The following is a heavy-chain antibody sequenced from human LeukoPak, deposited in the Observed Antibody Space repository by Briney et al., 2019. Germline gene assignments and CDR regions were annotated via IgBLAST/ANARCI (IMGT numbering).Heavy chain of an antibody. V-gene: IGHV3-48*03. D-gene: IGHD3-22*01. CDR1: GFTLSSYE. Sequence: GGSLRLSCSVSGFTLSSYEMNWVRQAPGKGLEWISCISSSGSTIYYADSVKGRFTISRDNAKNSLYLQMNSLRAEDTAVYYCAREKGYYDSSGYDKEYYFDYWGQGTLVTVSS. J-gene: IGHJ4*02. CDR3: AREKGYYDSSGYDKEYYFDY. CDR2: ISSSGSTI.